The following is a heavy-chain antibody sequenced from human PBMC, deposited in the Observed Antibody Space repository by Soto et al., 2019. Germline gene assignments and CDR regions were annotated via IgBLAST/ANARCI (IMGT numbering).Heavy chain of an antibody. CDR2: ISAYNGNT. J-gene: IGHJ6*02. CDR1: GYTFTSYG. V-gene: IGHV1-18*04. Sequence: QVQLVQSGAEVKKPGASVKVSCKASGYTFTSYGISWVRQAPGQGLEWMGWISAYNGNTNYAQKLQGRVTMTTDTSTSTAYMELRSLRADDTAVYYCARDLGDSGSYGLPRGSGMDVWGQGTTVTVSS. D-gene: IGHD1-26*01. CDR3: ARDLGDSGSYGLPRGSGMDV.